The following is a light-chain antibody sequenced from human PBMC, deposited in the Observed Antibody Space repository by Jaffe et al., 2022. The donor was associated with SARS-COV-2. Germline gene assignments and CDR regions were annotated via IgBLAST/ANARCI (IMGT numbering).Light chain of an antibody. J-gene: IGKJ3*01. CDR1: QSVGTN. V-gene: IGKV3-15*01. Sequence: EILMTQTPATLSVSPGEGAALSCRASQSVGTNLAWYQQKPGQAPRLLIYGASTRATGIPARFSGSGSGTDFTLTISSLQSEDFAVYYCQQYNIWPPLNFGPGTKVDIK. CDR2: GAS. CDR3: QQYNIWPPLN.